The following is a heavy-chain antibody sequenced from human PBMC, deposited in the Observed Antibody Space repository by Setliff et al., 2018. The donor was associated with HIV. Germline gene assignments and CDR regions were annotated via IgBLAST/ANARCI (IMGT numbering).Heavy chain of an antibody. CDR2: MNPNSGNT. D-gene: IGHD1-1*01. V-gene: IGHV1-8*02. J-gene: IGHJ4*02. CDR1: GYTFHTYA. Sequence: ASVKVSCKASGYTFHTYAMHWVRQAPGQGLEWMGRMNPNSGNTEYAQQFQGRVTMTRNTSISTAYMELSSLRSEDTATYYCARGHSGNDYWGQGTLVTVSS. CDR3: ARGHSGNDY.